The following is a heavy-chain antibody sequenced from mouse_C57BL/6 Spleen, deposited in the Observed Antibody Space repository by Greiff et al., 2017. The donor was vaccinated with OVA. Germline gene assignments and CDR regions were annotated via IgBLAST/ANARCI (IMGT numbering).Heavy chain of an antibody. CDR1: GFNIKDDY. J-gene: IGHJ2*01. V-gene: IGHV14-4*01. CDR2: IDPENGDT. CDR3: TTSGFPLDY. Sequence: VQLQQSGAELVRPGASVKLSCTASGFNIKDDYMHWVKQRPEQGLEWIGWIDPENGDTEYASKFQGKATIKADTSSNTAYLQLSSLTSEDTAVYYCTTSGFPLDYWGQGTTLTVSS.